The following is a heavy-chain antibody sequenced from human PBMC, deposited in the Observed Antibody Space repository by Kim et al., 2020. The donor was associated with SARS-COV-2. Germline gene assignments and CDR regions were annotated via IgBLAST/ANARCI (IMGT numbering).Heavy chain of an antibody. D-gene: IGHD3-3*01. J-gene: IGHJ4*02. CDR2: ISSSSSYT. CDR1: GFTFSDYY. CDR3: ARVVRIFGVVIEPWYYFDY. Sequence: GGSLRLSCAASGFTFSDYYMSWIRQAPGKGLEWVSYISSSSSYTNYADSVKGRFTISRDNAKNSLYLQMNSLRAEDTAVYYCARVVRIFGVVIEPWYYFDYWGQGTLVTVSS. V-gene: IGHV3-11*05.